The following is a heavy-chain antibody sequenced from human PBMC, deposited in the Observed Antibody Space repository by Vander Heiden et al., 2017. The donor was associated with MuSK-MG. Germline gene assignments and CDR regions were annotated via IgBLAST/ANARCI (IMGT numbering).Heavy chain of an antibody. CDR3: ANQGYDSSRTAFDI. Sequence: QVPLVPSGAEAKKPGASVKVYCKVSGYSLTDLSMPWVRAAPGRWPEWMGGFDPEDGETIYAQKFQGRVTMTEDTSTDTAYMELSSLRSEDTAVYYCANQGYDSSRTAFDIWGQGTMVTVSS. V-gene: IGHV1-24*01. J-gene: IGHJ3*02. D-gene: IGHD3-22*01. CDR1: GYSLTDLS. CDR2: FDPEDGET.